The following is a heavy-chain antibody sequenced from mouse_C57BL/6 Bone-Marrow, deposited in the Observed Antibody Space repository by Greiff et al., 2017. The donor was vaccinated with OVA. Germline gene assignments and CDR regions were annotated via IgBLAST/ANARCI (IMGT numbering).Heavy chain of an antibody. Sequence: VQLQQSGPELVKPGASVKISCKASGYTFTDYYMNWVKQSHGKSLEWIGDINPNNGGTSYNQKFKGKATLTVDKSSSTAYMELRSLTSEDSAVYYCAREDYDGYYVAYWGQGTLVTVSA. CDR2: INPNNGGT. CDR3: AREDYDGYYVAY. CDR1: GYTFTDYY. D-gene: IGHD2-3*01. J-gene: IGHJ3*01. V-gene: IGHV1-26*01.